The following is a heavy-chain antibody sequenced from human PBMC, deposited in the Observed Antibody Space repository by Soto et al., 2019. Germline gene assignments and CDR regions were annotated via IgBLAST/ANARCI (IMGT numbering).Heavy chain of an antibody. CDR1: GFTFGGNA. J-gene: IGHJ2*01. V-gene: IGHV3-23*01. D-gene: IGHD4-17*01. Sequence: EVQLLESGGGLVQPGGSLRLSCAASGFTFGGNAMSWVRQAPGKGLEWVSGLSGSGVSTYYAASVRGRFTISRDNWKNTLFLQMNSLRAEDTAVYYCAKAIGPDYGSSNWYFDLWGRGTLVTVS. CDR3: AKAIGPDYGSSNWYFDL. CDR2: LSGSGVST.